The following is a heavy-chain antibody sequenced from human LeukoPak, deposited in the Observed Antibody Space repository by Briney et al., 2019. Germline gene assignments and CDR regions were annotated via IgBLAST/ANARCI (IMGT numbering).Heavy chain of an antibody. V-gene: IGHV4-59*07. D-gene: IGHD3-9*01. CDR1: GRSMNYYY. J-gene: IGHJ5*02. CDR2: IYYTGST. Sequence: SDTLTLPCTLSGRSMNYYYWTWTRQSPGKGLEWIGQIYYTGSTYYNPPLKRRVTISVDTSRNQFSRNLTSVTAAATAVYHCARGGTYNDILSFDPWGQGTLVTVSS. CDR3: ARGGTYNDILSFDP.